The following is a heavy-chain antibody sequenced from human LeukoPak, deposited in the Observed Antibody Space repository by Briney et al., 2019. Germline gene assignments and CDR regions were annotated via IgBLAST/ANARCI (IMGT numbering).Heavy chain of an antibody. J-gene: IGHJ5*02. CDR2: IYYSGST. Sequence: PSETLSLTCTDSGGSISSYYWSWIRQPPGEGVEWIGQIYYSGSTNYNPSLKGRVTISVYTCKSQFSLKLSSVTAAETAVYYCARGFIGPDYDFWSGPNWFDRWGQGTLVTVSS. D-gene: IGHD3-3*01. CDR1: GGSISSYY. CDR3: ARGFIGPDYDFWSGPNWFDR. V-gene: IGHV4-59*01.